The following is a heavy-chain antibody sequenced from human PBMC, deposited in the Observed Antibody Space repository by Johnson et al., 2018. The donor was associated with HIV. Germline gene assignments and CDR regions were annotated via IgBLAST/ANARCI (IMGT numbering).Heavy chain of an antibody. J-gene: IGHJ3*02. CDR1: GFTVSSNY. CDR3: ARDKSYDDSSGYLAPSDAFDI. CDR2: IYSGGST. Sequence: VQLVESGGGLIQPGGSLRLSCAASGFTVSSNYMSWVRQAPGKGLEWVSVIYSGGSTYYADSVKGRFTISRDNSKNTLYLQMNSLRAEDTAVYYCARDKSYDDSSGYLAPSDAFDIWGQGTMVTVSS. V-gene: IGHV3-53*01. D-gene: IGHD3-22*01.